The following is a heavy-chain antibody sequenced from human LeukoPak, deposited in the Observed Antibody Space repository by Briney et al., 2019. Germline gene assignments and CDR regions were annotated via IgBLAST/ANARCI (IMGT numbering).Heavy chain of an antibody. V-gene: IGHV4-4*07. D-gene: IGHD6-6*01. CDR1: RGSILCHH. CDR2: IYTSGIT. J-gene: IGHJ4*02. Sequence: PSETLSHTLLFTRGSILCHHWSCLRQPAGNALESTGRIYTSGITNYNPSLKSRVTMSVDTSKNQISLKVNSVTAADTAVYYCARESYSSSYLFDFWGQGAVVTVST. CDR3: ARESYSSSYLFDF.